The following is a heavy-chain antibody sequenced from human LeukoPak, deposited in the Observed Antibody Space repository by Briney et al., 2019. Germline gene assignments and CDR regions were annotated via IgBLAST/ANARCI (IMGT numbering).Heavy chain of an antibody. V-gene: IGHV3-66*04. Sequence: GGSLRLSCAASGFTFSSYAMSWVRQAPGKGLEWVSVIYSGGGTYYADSVKGRFTISRDNSKNTVYLQMNSLRAEDTAVYYCARHLWDIWGQGTMVTVSS. D-gene: IGHD2-21*01. CDR2: IYSGGGT. CDR3: ARHLWDI. J-gene: IGHJ3*02. CDR1: GFTFSSYA.